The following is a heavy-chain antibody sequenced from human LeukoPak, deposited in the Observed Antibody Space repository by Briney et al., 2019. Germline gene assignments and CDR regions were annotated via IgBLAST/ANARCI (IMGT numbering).Heavy chain of an antibody. J-gene: IGHJ4*02. Sequence: GESLKISCKGLGYSFSSYWNAWVRQRPGKGLEWMGIIYPGGSETRYDPSFQGQVTISADSSTSTAYLQWSSLRASDTAMYYCARASRDGYNQNFDHWGQGTLATVSS. CDR3: ARASRDGYNQNFDH. D-gene: IGHD5-24*01. CDR2: IYPGGSET. V-gene: IGHV5-51*01. CDR1: GYSFSSYW.